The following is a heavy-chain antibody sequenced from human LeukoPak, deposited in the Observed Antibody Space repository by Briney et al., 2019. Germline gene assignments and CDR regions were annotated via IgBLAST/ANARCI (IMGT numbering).Heavy chain of an antibody. D-gene: IGHD3-16*02. CDR1: GGSFSGYY. Sequence: SETLSLTCAVYGGSFSGYYWSWIRQPPGKGLEWIGEINHSGSTDYNPSLKSRVTISVDTSKNQFSLKLSSVTAADTAVYYCARGKGDYVWGSYRSSGAFDIWGQGTMVTVSS. CDR3: ARGKGDYVWGSYRSSGAFDI. V-gene: IGHV4-34*01. J-gene: IGHJ3*02. CDR2: INHSGST.